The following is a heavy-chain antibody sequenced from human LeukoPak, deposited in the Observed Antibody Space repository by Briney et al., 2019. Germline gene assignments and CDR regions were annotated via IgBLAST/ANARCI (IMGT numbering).Heavy chain of an antibody. J-gene: IGHJ4*02. Sequence: SQTLSLTCTVSGGSISNGDYYWSWIRQPPGKGLEWIGYIYYSGTTYYNPSLKSRVIISIDTSKNQFSLKLSSVTAADTAVYYCARGYDVLTGYKNYWGQGTLVTVSS. CDR1: GGSISNGDYY. V-gene: IGHV4-30-4*01. CDR2: IYYSGTT. D-gene: IGHD3-9*01. CDR3: ARGYDVLTGYKNY.